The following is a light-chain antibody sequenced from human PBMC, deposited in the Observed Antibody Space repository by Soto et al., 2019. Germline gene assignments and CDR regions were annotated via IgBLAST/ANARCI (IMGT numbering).Light chain of an antibody. CDR2: DAS. V-gene: IGKV1-5*01. CDR3: QQYSSYSS. J-gene: IGKJ2*01. Sequence: DIQMTQSPSTLSASVGDRVTITCRASQSISGWLAWYQQKPGKAPNLLISDASSLESGVPSRFSGSGSGTEFTLTISGLQPDDFSTYYCQQYSSYSSFGQGTKLEIK. CDR1: QSISGW.